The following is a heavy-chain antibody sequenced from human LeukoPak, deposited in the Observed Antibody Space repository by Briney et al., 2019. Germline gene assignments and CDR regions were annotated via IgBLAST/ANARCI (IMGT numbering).Heavy chain of an antibody. D-gene: IGHD3/OR15-3a*01. CDR1: GFTFSSYA. J-gene: IGHJ4*02. Sequence: QSGGSLRLSCAASGFTFSSYAMHWVRQAPGKGLEWVAVISYDGSNKYYADSVKGRFTISRDNSKNTLFLQMNSLRAEDTAVYYCARTGLGMYSFDSWGQGTLVTVSS. V-gene: IGHV3-30*14. CDR2: ISYDGSNK. CDR3: ARTGLGMYSFDS.